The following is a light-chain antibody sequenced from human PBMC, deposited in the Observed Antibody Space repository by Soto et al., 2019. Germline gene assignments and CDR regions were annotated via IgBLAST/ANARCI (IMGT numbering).Light chain of an antibody. J-gene: IGKJ4*01. CDR1: QTVSSF. CDR3: QQYNNWLT. V-gene: IGKV3-15*01. Sequence: VLTQSPATLSLSPGERATLSCRASQTVSSFLAWYQQKPGQAPRLLIYGASTRATGIPARFSGSGSGTEFTLTISSLQSEDFAVYYCQQYNNWLTFGGGTKVDIK. CDR2: GAS.